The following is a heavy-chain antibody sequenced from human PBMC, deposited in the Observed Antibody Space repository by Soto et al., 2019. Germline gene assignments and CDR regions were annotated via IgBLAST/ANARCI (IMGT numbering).Heavy chain of an antibody. D-gene: IGHD1-7*01. Sequence: QVQLVQSGAEVKKPGSSVKVSCKASGGTFSSYAISWVRQAPGQGLEWMGGIIPSFGTANYAQKFQGRVTITADESTGTAYLELRRLRSEGTAVYYCARDIPSFNYWIYGSKYPGRGQYNWFGPWGQGTLVTVSS. CDR1: GGTFSSYA. J-gene: IGHJ5*02. CDR3: ARDIPSFNYWIYGSKYPGRGQYNWFGP. V-gene: IGHV1-69*01. CDR2: IIPSFGTA.